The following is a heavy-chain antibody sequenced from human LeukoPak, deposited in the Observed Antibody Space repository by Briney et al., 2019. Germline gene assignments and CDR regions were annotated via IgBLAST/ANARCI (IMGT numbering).Heavy chain of an antibody. CDR2: IYYSGST. V-gene: IGHV4-39*01. CDR1: GGSITNINYY. J-gene: IGHJ5*02. CDR3: ARIIVGAGHDWFDP. D-gene: IGHD1-26*01. Sequence: SETLSLTCTVSGGSITNINYYWGWIRQPPGKGLEWIGSIYYSGSTYYNPSLKSRVTISVDTSKNQFSLKLSSVTAADTAVYYCARIIVGAGHDWFDPWGQGTLVAVSS.